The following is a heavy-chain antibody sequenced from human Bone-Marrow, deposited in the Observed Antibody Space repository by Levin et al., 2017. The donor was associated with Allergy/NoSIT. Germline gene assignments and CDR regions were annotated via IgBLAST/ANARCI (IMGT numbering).Heavy chain of an antibody. J-gene: IGHJ2*01. CDR3: ARDITRAANWYFDL. D-gene: IGHD2-15*01. Sequence: GESLKISCEVSGFTLIDYAMHWVRQAPGKGLEWVAVTSYDGSNRYYADSVNGRFTISRDNSKDTLYLQMDSLRIEDTAFYFCARDITRAANWYFDLWGRGTLVTVSP. CDR2: TSYDGSNR. CDR1: GFTLIDYA. V-gene: IGHV3-30*03.